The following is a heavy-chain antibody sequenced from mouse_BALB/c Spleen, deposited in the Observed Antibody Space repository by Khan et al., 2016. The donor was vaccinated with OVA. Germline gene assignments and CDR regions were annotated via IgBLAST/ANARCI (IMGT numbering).Heavy chain of an antibody. D-gene: IGHD1-1*01. V-gene: IGHV2-3*01. Sequence: QVQLKESGPGLVAPSQSLSITCSISGFSLTTYGVNWVRQPPGKGLEWLGVIWGDGSTNYHSTLKSRLIISKDNSKRQVFLTLNSLQTDDTARYYCAKFTPDYYSMDYWGQRTSVTVSS. CDR1: GFSLTTYG. J-gene: IGHJ4*01. CDR3: AKFTPDYYSMDY. CDR2: IWGDGST.